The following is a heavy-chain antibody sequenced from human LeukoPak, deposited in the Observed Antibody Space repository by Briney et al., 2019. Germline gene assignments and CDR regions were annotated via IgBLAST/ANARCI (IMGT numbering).Heavy chain of an antibody. D-gene: IGHD3-16*01. V-gene: IGHV4-34*01. J-gene: IGHJ4*02. Sequence: SETLSLTCAVYGGSFSGYYWSWIRQPPGKGLEWIGEINHSGSTNYNPSLKSRVTISVDTSKNQFSLKLSSVTAADTAVYYCARGGWARRGTKYYFDYWGQGTLVTVSS. CDR1: GGSFSGYY. CDR2: INHSGST. CDR3: ARGGWARRGTKYYFDY.